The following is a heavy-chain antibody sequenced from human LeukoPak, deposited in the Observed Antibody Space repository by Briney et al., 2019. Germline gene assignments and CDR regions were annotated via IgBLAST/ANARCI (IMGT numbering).Heavy chain of an antibody. J-gene: IGHJ4*01. Sequence: GGSLRLSCSASGFTFSSCVMHWVRQAPGKGLEYVSAIGSNGGRTYYADSVKGRFTISRDNSKNTLYLQMSSLRAEDTAVFYCVKGVGVTDFDSWGQGTLVTVSS. CDR1: GFTFSSCV. CDR3: VKGVGVTDFDS. V-gene: IGHV3-64D*09. CDR2: IGSNGGRT. D-gene: IGHD1-26*01.